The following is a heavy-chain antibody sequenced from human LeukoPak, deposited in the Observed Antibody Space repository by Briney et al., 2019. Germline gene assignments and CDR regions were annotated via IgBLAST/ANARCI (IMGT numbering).Heavy chain of an antibody. J-gene: IGHJ4*02. CDR3: ARAYYYDSSGYYPFDY. Sequence: ASVKVSCKASGYTFTGYYMHWVRQAPGQGLEWMGWINPNSGGTNYAQKFQGRVTMTRDTSISTAYMELSRLRSDDTAVYYCARAYYYDSSGYYPFDYWGQGTLVTVSS. V-gene: IGHV1-2*02. CDR2: INPNSGGT. D-gene: IGHD3-22*01. CDR1: GYTFTGYY.